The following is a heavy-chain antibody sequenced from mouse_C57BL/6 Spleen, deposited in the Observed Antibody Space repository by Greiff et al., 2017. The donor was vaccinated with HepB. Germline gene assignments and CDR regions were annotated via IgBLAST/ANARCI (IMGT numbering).Heavy chain of an antibody. CDR3: ARKGDDSDWFAY. J-gene: IGHJ3*01. D-gene: IGHD2-13*01. CDR1: GYTFTSYW. CDR2: IDPSDSET. Sequence: VQLQQSGAELVRPGSSVKLSCKASGYTFTSYWMHWVKQRPIQGLEWIGNIDPSDSETHYNQKFKDKATLTVDKSSSTAYMQLSSLTSEDSAVYYCARKGDDSDWFAYWGQGTLVTVSA. V-gene: IGHV1-52*01.